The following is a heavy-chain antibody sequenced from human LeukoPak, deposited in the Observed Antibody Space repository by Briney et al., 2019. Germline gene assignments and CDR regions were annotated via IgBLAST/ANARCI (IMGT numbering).Heavy chain of an antibody. CDR1: GFHFSSYA. J-gene: IGHJ4*02. V-gene: IGHV3-64*01. CDR2: ISSNGGST. Sequence: GGSLRLSCAASGFHFSSYAMHWVRQAPGKGLEYVSPISSNGGSTYYANSVKGRFTISRDNSKNTLYLQMGSLRAEDMAVYYCARGRLREWEPFDYWGQGTLVTVSS. D-gene: IGHD1-26*01. CDR3: ARGRLREWEPFDY.